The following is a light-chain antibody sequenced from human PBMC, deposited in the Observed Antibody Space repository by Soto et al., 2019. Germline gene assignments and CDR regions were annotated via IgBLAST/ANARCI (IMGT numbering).Light chain of an antibody. V-gene: IGKV1-5*03. Sequence: EIQLTHSPSALSASVGHIGTITCRASQSISSWLAWYQQKPGKAPKLLIYKASSLESGVPSRFSGSGSGTEFTLTISSLQPDDFATYYCQQYNRYSPWTFGQGTKVDIK. CDR2: KAS. CDR1: QSISSW. J-gene: IGKJ1*01. CDR3: QQYNRYSPWT.